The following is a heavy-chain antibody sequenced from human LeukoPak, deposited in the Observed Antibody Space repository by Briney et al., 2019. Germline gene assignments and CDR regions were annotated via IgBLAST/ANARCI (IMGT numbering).Heavy chain of an antibody. J-gene: IGHJ4*02. V-gene: IGHV3-15*01. Sequence: GGSLRLSCAASGFTFSNARMSWVRQAPGKGLEWVGRIKSKTDGGTTDYAAPVKGRFTISRDDSKNTLYLQMNSLKTEDTAVYYCTTVLRAGITIFGVVIEGDYWGQGTLVTVSS. CDR3: TTVLRAGITIFGVVIEGDY. CDR2: IKSKTDGGTT. D-gene: IGHD3-3*01. CDR1: GFTFSNAR.